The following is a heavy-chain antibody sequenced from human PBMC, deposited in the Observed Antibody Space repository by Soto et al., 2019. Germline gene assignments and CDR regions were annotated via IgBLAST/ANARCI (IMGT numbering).Heavy chain of an antibody. Sequence: GALRLSCVASGFTFSDHSMTWIRQAPGKGLEWVSSISGSGTSIYYTDSVKGRFTISRANADNSVFLQMNSLRAEDAAVYYCARGQKLLFFVEKNWGQGTLVTVSS. CDR2: ISGSGTSI. CDR3: ARGQKLLFFVEKN. CDR1: GFTFSDHS. D-gene: IGHD3-3*01. J-gene: IGHJ4*02. V-gene: IGHV3-11*01.